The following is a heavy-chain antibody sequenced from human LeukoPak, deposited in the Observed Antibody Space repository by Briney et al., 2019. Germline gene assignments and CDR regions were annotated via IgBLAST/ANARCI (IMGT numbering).Heavy chain of an antibody. D-gene: IGHD5-18*01. V-gene: IGHV3-74*01. Sequence: GGSLRLSCAASGFTFSNYWMHWVRQAPGKGLVWVSRMNSDGSTTAYADSVKGRFTISRDNSKNTLYLQMNSLRAEDTAVYYCAKGYSYGEGSIDYWGQGTLVTVSS. J-gene: IGHJ4*02. CDR1: GFTFSNYW. CDR2: MNSDGSTT. CDR3: AKGYSYGEGSIDY.